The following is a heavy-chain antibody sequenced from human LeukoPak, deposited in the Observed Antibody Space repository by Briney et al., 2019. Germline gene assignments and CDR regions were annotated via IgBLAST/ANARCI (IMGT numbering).Heavy chain of an antibody. CDR2: ISSNGGST. CDR3: VKATSGRLIDYYYGMDV. D-gene: IGHD6-19*01. J-gene: IGHJ6*04. Sequence: PGGSLRLSCSASGFTFSSYAMHWVRQAPGKGLEYVSAISSNGGSTHYADSVKGRFTISRDNSKNTLYLQMSSLRAEDTAVYYCVKATSGRLIDYYYGMDVWGKGTTVTVSS. V-gene: IGHV3-64D*06. CDR1: GFTFSSYA.